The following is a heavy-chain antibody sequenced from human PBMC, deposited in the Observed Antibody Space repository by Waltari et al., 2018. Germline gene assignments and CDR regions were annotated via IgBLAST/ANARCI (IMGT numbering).Heavy chain of an antibody. Sequence: QLQLQESGPGLVKPSETLSFTCSVSGVSITSSRHYWAWIRQPPGQGLEWIATMSYSGATSSSPSLKSRVTISRDTSKNQLSLKLGSVTAADTAIYYCATYIGASLGTAAFDVWGQGTMVTVSS. CDR3: ATYIGASLGTAAFDV. CDR1: GVSITSSRHY. D-gene: IGHD5-12*01. CDR2: MSYSGAT. V-gene: IGHV4-39*01. J-gene: IGHJ3*01.